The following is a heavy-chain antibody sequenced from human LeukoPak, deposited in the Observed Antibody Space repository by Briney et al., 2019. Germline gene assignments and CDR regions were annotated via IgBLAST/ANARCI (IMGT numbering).Heavy chain of an antibody. V-gene: IGHV3-30*18. Sequence: PGGSLRLSCAASGFTFSSYGMHWVRQAPGKGLEWVAVISYDGSNKYYADSVKGRFTISRDNSKNTLYLQMNSLRAEDTAVYYCAKNPAVVWVGSHPDYSGQGTLVTVSS. CDR3: AKNPAVVWVGSHPDY. CDR1: GFTFSSYG. J-gene: IGHJ4*02. D-gene: IGHD3-10*01. CDR2: ISYDGSNK.